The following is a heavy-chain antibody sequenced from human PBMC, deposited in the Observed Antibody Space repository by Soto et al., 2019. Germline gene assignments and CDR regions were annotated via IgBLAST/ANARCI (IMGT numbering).Heavy chain of an antibody. CDR2: IIPIFGTA. D-gene: IGHD3-22*01. CDR3: ARAPYYYDGTLGAFDY. V-gene: IGHV1-69*13. Sequence: AASVKVSCKASGGTFSSYAISWVRQAPGQGLEWMGGIIPIFGTANYAQKFQGRVTITADESTSTAYMELSSLRSEDTAVYYCARAPYYYDGTLGAFDYWGQGTLVTVSS. J-gene: IGHJ4*02. CDR1: GGTFSSYA.